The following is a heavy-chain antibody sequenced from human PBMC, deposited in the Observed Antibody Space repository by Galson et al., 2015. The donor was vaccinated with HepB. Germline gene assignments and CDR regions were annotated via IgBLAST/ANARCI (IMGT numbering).Heavy chain of an antibody. V-gene: IGHV1-18*01. Sequence: SVKVSCKASGYTFTSYGISWVRQAPGQGLEWMGWISAYNGNTNYAQKLQGRVTMTTDTSTGTAYMELRSLRSDDTAVYYCARAKTTVSGDYYYYMDVWGKGTTVTVSS. CDR1: GYTFTSYG. D-gene: IGHD4-11*01. CDR2: ISAYNGNT. CDR3: ARAKTTVSGDYYYYMDV. J-gene: IGHJ6*03.